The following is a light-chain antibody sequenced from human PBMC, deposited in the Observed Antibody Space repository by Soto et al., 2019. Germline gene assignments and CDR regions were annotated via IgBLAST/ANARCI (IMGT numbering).Light chain of an antibody. CDR1: QSVSSGY. J-gene: IGKJ1*01. CDR2: AAS. CDR3: QQYGSSTWT. V-gene: IGKV3-20*01. Sequence: EIVLTQSPGTLSLSPGERGTLSCRASQSVSSGYVAWYQHKPGQAPRLLIYAASSRATGIPDRFSGSGSGRDFTLTISGLEPEDFAVYYCQQYGSSTWTFGQGTKVDIK.